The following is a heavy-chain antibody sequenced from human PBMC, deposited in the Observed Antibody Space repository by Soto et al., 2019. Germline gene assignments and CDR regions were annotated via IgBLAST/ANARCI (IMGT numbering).Heavy chain of an antibody. CDR1: GFTFCDYA. J-gene: IGHJ3*02. CDR3: TRDPPSPWFGEFRGSDAFDI. D-gene: IGHD3-10*01. V-gene: IGHV3-49*03. Sequence: GGSLRLSCTASGFTFCDYAMSWFRQAPGKGLEWVGFIRSKAYGGTTEYAASVKGRFTISRDDSKSIAYLQMNSLKTEDTAVYYCTRDPPSPWFGEFRGSDAFDIWGQGTMVTV. CDR2: IRSKAYGGTT.